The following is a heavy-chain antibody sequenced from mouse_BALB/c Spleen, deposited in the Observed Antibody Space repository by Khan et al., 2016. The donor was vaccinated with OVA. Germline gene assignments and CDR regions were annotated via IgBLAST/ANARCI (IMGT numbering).Heavy chain of an antibody. CDR1: GFSLITYG. CDR3: ARNSYRYDFTY. V-gene: IGHV2-4-1*01. Sequence: QVQLKESGPGLVQPSQSLSITCTVSGFSLITYGVHWVRQSPGKSLEWLGVIWSDGSTNYHVAFMSRLSITKDNSKSQVFFKMNSLQADDTAMYYCARNSYRYDFTYWGRGTLVTVSA. CDR2: IWSDGST. J-gene: IGHJ3*01. D-gene: IGHD2-12*01.